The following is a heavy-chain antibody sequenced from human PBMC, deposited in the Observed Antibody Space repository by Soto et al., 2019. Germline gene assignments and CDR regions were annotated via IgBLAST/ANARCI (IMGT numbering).Heavy chain of an antibody. CDR1: GGTFSSYA. V-gene: IGHV1-69*01. J-gene: IGHJ4*02. D-gene: IGHD5-18*01. CDR2: IIPIFGTA. CDR3: ARHPELSGYSYGPYYFDY. Sequence: QVQLVQSGAEVKKPGSSVKVSCKASGGTFSSYAISWVRQAPGQGREWMGGIIPIFGTANYAQKFQGRVTITADESQSTAYRELGSLRSEDTAVDYCARHPELSGYSYGPYYFDYWGQGTLVTVSS.